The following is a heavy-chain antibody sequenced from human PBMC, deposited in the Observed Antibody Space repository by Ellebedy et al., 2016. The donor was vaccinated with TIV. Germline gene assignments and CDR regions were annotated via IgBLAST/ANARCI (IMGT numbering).Heavy chain of an antibody. CDR3: ARMGGDSSGYYEAHLYYYGMDV. CDR2: IFSNDDK. D-gene: IGHD3-22*01. Sequence: SGPTLVKPTDTLTLTCTVSGFSLRTARMGVSWIRQPPGKALEWLAHIFSNDDKSYSTSLKSRLTISKDTSKSQVVLTMTNMDPVDTATYYCARMGGDSSGYYEAHLYYYGMDVWGQGTTVTVS. V-gene: IGHV2-26*01. CDR1: GFSLRTARMG. J-gene: IGHJ6*02.